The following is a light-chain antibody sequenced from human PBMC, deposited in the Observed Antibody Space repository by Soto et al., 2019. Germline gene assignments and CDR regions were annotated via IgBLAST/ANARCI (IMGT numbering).Light chain of an antibody. CDR1: QAISNY. CDR3: EKYNDDSRS. J-gene: IGKJ1*01. CDR2: AAS. V-gene: IGKV1-27*01. Sequence: SQMTQAPSSLSASVGDRVTMTCRASQAISNYVAWYQQKPGQVPKLLIYAASTLQSGVPSRFSGSGSGTDFTLIISSLQPEDVATYYCEKYNDDSRSFGQGTKVDIK.